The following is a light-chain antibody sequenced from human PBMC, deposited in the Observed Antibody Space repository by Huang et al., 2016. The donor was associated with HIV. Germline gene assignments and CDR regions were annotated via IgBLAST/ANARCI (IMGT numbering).Light chain of an antibody. Sequence: DVVMTRSQPPLPVTLGQPASNSSRSSQSLVDSDGNTYLSWLHQRPGQSPRRLSYRVSTRDAGLPDRVSGGGSGTDFTLKISRVEAEDVGVYYCMQSTHWPWTFGQGTKVEIK. CDR2: RVS. CDR1: QSLVDSDGNTY. V-gene: IGKV2-30*01. J-gene: IGKJ1*01. CDR3: MQSTHWPWT.